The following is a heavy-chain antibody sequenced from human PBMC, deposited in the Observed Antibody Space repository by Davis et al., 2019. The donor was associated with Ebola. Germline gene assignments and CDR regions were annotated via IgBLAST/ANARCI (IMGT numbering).Heavy chain of an antibody. CDR2: IYYSGST. V-gene: IGHV4-59*12. D-gene: IGHD3-22*01. J-gene: IGHJ6*03. CDR3: ARDLRYGSSGYDYYFYMDV. CDR1: GGSINNCY. Sequence: PSETLSLTCTVSGGSINNCYWSWIRQPPGKGLEWIGYIYYSGSTSYKPSLKSRVTISLDTSKNQFPLDLRSVTAADTAVYYCARDLRYGSSGYDYYFYMDVWGKGTTVTVSS.